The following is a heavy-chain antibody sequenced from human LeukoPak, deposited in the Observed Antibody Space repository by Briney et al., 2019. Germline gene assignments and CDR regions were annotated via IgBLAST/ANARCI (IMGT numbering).Heavy chain of an antibody. CDR2: TNPNSGKT. CDR1: GYTFTSSD. J-gene: IGHJ4*02. Sequence: ASVKVSCKASGYTFTSSDINWVRQAPGQGLEWMGWTNPNSGKTGYARKFQGRVTITKNTSISTAYMKVSSLGYDDTAIYYCARGRPGLASAGTYDFWGQGTLITVSS. V-gene: IGHV1-8*01. CDR3: ARGRPGLASAGTYDF. D-gene: IGHD6-13*01.